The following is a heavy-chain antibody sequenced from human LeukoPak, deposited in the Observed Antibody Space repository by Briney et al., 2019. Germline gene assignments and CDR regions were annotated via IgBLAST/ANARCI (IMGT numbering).Heavy chain of an antibody. CDR1: DDSARSDLYY. D-gene: IGHD1-26*01. CDR3: ARGRPYSGGYHLDY. V-gene: IGHV4-39*01. Sequence: SETLSLTCTISDDSARSDLYYGGWVRRPPGKGLEWIGNIYYSGSTYYNPSLKSRVAMSVDTSKNQFFLKLNSVTAADTAVYYCARGRPYSGGYHLDYWGQGTLVTVS. J-gene: IGHJ4*02. CDR2: IYYSGST.